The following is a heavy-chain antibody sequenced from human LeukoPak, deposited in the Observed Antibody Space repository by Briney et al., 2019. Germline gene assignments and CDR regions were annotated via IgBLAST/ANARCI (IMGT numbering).Heavy chain of an antibody. Sequence: SETLSLTCTVSGGSISSRSYYWGWIRQPPGKGLEWLGSMYYSGSTSYSPSLKSRVTISVDMSKKQISLKLRAVTAADTAVYYCASVVDSSLSDGYWGQGTLVTVSS. V-gene: IGHV4-39*01. CDR1: GGSISSRSYY. D-gene: IGHD2-2*01. CDR2: MYYSGST. CDR3: ASVVDSSLSDGY. J-gene: IGHJ4*02.